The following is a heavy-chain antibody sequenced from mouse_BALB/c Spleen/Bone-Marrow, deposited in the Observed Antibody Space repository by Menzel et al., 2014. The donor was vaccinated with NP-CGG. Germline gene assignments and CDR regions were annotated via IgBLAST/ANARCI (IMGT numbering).Heavy chain of an antibody. CDR3: TRRGYGNDY. V-gene: IGHV6-6*02. J-gene: IGHJ2*01. CDR2: IRLKSNNYAT. D-gene: IGHD2-10*02. Sequence: EVMLVESGGGLAQPGGSIKLSCVASGFTLSNYWMNWVRQSPEKGLEWVAEIRLKSNNYATHYAESVKGRFTISRDDSKSSVYLQMNNLRAEDTGIYYCTRRGYGNDYWGQGTTLTVSS. CDR1: GFTLSNYW.